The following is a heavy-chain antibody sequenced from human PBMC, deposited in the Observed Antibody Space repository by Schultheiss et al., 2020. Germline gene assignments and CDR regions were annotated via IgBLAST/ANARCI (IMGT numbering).Heavy chain of an antibody. CDR3: ARQWAYGSGNYYYDY. V-gene: IGHV5-51*01. J-gene: IGHJ4*02. D-gene: IGHD3-10*01. CDR2: IYPGDSDT. CDR1: GYSFTSYW. Sequence: GESLKISCKGSGYSFTSYWIGWVRQMPGKGLEWMGSIYPGDSDTRYSPSFQGQVTISADKSISTAYLQWSSLKASDTAMYYCARQWAYGSGNYYYDYWGKGTLVTVSS.